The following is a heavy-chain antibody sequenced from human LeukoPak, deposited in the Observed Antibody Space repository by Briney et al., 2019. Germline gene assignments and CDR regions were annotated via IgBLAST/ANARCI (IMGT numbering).Heavy chain of an antibody. CDR3: AKAEQGLFSYYYGMDV. CDR2: ISGSGGST. D-gene: IGHD1/OR15-1a*01. J-gene: IGHJ6*02. Sequence: GGSLRLSCAASGFTFSSYAMSWVRQAPGKGLEWVSAISGSGGSTYYADSVKGRFTISRDNSKNTLYLQMNSLRAEDTAVYYCAKAEQGLFSYYYGMDVWGQGTTVTVSS. V-gene: IGHV3-23*01. CDR1: GFTFSSYA.